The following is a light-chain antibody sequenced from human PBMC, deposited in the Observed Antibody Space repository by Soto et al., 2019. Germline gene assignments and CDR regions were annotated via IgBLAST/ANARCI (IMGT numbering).Light chain of an antibody. Sequence: IQMTQSPSTLSASVGDRVTITCRASQSVSSWLAWYQQKPGKVPKLLIYDASTLESGVPSTFGGSGSGTEFPLTISSLQPEDFATYFCQQYHSYPYTFGQGTKLEI. V-gene: IGKV1-5*01. J-gene: IGKJ2*01. CDR1: QSVSSW. CDR2: DAS. CDR3: QQYHSYPYT.